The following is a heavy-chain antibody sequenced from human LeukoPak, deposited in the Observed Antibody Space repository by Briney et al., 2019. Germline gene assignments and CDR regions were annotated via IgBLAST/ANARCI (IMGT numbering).Heavy chain of an antibody. Sequence: GGSPRLSCAASGFTFSDYGMNWVRQAPGKGLEWVSGISGSGISTYYADSVKGRFTISRDNAKNSLYLQVNSLTAEDTAAYYCAREIPAATVLLDRWGQGTLVTVSS. V-gene: IGHV3-23*01. CDR2: ISGSGIST. J-gene: IGHJ5*02. D-gene: IGHD6-25*01. CDR1: GFTFSDYG. CDR3: AREIPAATVLLDR.